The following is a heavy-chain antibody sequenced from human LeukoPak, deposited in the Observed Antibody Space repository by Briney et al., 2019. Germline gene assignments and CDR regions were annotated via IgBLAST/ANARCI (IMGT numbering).Heavy chain of an antibody. CDR1: GYTFTSYD. J-gene: IGHJ3*02. V-gene: IGHV1-8*01. CDR3: ARSGYYYDSNGYYHDAFDI. Sequence: ASVKVSCKASGYTFTSYDINWVRQTTGQGLEWMGWMNPNSGNTGYAQKFQGRVTMTRNTSISTAYMELSSLRSDDTAVYYCARSGYYYDSNGYYHDAFDIWAKGQWSPSLQ. CDR2: MNPNSGNT. D-gene: IGHD3-22*01.